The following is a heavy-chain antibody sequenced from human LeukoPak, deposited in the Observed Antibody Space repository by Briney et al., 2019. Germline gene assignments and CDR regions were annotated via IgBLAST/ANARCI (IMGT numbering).Heavy chain of an antibody. CDR3: ARDKTYFDY. J-gene: IGHJ4*02. V-gene: IGHV3-53*01. Sequence: GGSLRLSCAASGVTVSSNYMSWVRQAPGKGLEWVSLLYSSGTTHYAGSVKGRFTISRDNSKNTLYLQMNSLRAEDTAVFYCARDKTYFDYWGRGTLVTVSS. CDR1: GVTVSSNY. CDR2: LYSSGTT.